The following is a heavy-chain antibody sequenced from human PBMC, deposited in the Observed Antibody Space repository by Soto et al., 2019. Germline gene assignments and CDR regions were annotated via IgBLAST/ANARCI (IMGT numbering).Heavy chain of an antibody. CDR2: LSAYSGNT. CDR1: GYTFTGYY. J-gene: IGHJ6*02. CDR3: ARGGYYDTSGSRNYHYYGMNV. D-gene: IGHD3-9*01. V-gene: IGHV1-18*04. Sequence: ASVKVSFKASGYTFTGYYMHWVRQAPGQGLEWMGRLSAYSGNTNYAQKLQGRVTMTTDTSTSTAYMELRSLRSDDTATYFCARGGYYDTSGSRNYHYYGMNVWGQGTTVTVSS.